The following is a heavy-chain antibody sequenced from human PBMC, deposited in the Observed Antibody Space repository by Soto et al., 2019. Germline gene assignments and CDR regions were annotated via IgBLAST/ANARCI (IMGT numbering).Heavy chain of an antibody. J-gene: IGHJ4*02. D-gene: IGHD5-12*01. Sequence: ESGGGLVKPGGSLRLSCAASGFTFSSYSMNWVRQAPGKGLEWVSSISSSSSYIYYADSVKGRFTISRDNAKNSLYLQMNNLRAEDTAMYYCARDRSGYVGYWGQGTLVTVSS. CDR2: ISSSSSYI. V-gene: IGHV3-21*01. CDR3: ARDRSGYVGY. CDR1: GFTFSSYS.